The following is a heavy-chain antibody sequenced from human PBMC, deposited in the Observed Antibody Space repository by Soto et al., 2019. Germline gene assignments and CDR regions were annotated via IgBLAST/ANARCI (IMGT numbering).Heavy chain of an antibody. V-gene: IGHV4-61*01. CDR3: ARDRWVVVAATRPTYYYGMDV. Sequence: SETLSLTCTVSGGSVSSGSYYWSWIRQPPGKGLEWIGYIYYSGSTNYNPSLKSRVTISVDTSKNQFSLKLSSVTAADTAVYYCARDRWVVVAATRPTYYYGMDVWGQGTTVTVSS. D-gene: IGHD2-15*01. CDR2: IYYSGST. CDR1: GGSVSSGSYY. J-gene: IGHJ6*02.